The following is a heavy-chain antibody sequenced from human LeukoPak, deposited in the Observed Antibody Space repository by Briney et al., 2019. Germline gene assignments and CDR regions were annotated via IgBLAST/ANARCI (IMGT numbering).Heavy chain of an antibody. Sequence: SQTLSLTCTVSGGSISSGGYYWSWIRQPPGKGLEWIGYIYHSGSTYYNPSLKSRATISVDRSKNQFSLKLSSVTAADTAVYYCAREWGLSEARGAFDIWGQGTMVTVSS. CDR2: IYHSGST. CDR1: GGSISSGGYY. V-gene: IGHV4-30-2*01. CDR3: AREWGLSEARGAFDI. J-gene: IGHJ3*02. D-gene: IGHD3-10*01.